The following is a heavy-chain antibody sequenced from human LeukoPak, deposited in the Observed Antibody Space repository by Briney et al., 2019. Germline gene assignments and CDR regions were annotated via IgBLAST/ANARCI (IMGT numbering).Heavy chain of an antibody. CDR1: GYTFTGYY. J-gene: IGHJ4*02. CDR2: INPSGGST. CDR3: ARAVATPLYFDY. D-gene: IGHD5-12*01. Sequence: ASVKVSCKASGYTFTGYYMHWVRQAPGQGLEWMGIINPSGGSTSYAQKFQGRVTMTRDTSTSTVYMELSSLRSEDTAVYYCARAVATPLYFDYWGQGTLVTVSS. V-gene: IGHV1-46*03.